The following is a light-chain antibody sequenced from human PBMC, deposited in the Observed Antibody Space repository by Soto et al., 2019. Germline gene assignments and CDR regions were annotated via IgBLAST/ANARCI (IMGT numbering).Light chain of an antibody. V-gene: IGKV1-33*01. CDR3: QQSDNLPFT. J-gene: IGKJ3*01. CDR1: EDINKY. CDR2: DAS. Sequence: DIVMTQSPSSLSASLGDRVTIICQASEDINKYLNWYQQKPGKAPKLLIYDASNLETGVPSRFSGSGSGTDVSFTITSLEPEDFATYYCQQSDNLPFTFGPGTRLDVK.